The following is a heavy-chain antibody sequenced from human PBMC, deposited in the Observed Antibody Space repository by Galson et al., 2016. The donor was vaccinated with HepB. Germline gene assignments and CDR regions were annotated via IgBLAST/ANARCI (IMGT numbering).Heavy chain of an antibody. CDR3: ARLFASGRKYDAFDI. CDR2: LSYSGSA. D-gene: IGHD3-10*01. V-gene: IGHV4-39*01. Sequence: SETLSLTCTVSGGSVTASPYYHAWIRQPPGKGLEWIGTLSYSGSAYYNPSLKSHFTISMGASRNQFSLQLTSVTAADTAVYYFARLFASGRKYDAFDIWGPGTVVTVSS. CDR1: GGSVTASPYY. J-gene: IGHJ3*02.